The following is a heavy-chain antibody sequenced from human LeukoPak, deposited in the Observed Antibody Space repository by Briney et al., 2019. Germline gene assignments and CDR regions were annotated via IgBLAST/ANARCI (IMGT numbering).Heavy chain of an antibody. D-gene: IGHD3-22*01. J-gene: IGHJ4*02. CDR1: GGTXSSYA. CDR2: IIPILGIA. V-gene: IGHV1-69*04. CDR3: ASTRYYDSSGYRDY. Sequence: GSSVKVSCKASGGTXSSYAISWVRQAPGQGLEWMGRIIPILGIANYAQKFQGRVTITADKSTSTAYMELSSLRSEDTAVYYCASTRYYDSSGYRDYWGQGTLVTVSS.